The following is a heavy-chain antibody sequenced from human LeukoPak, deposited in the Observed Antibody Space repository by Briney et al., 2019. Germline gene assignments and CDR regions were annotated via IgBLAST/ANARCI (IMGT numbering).Heavy chain of an antibody. V-gene: IGHV1-18*01. CDR2: ISAYNGKT. CDR1: GYXFASYS. Sequence: ASVKVSCKASGYXFASYSISWVRQAPGQGLEWMGWISAYNGKTNYAQKLQGRVTMTTDTSTSTAYMELRSLRSDDTAVYYCARVGDMVRGVIITDAFDIWGQGTMVTVSS. D-gene: IGHD3-10*01. J-gene: IGHJ3*02. CDR3: ARVGDMVRGVIITDAFDI.